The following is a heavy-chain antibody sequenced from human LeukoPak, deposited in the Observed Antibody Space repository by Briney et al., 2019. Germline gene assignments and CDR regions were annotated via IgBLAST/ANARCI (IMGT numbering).Heavy chain of an antibody. CDR1: GGTFSSYA. CDR2: IIPIFGTA. J-gene: IGHJ4*02. D-gene: IGHD2-2*01. CDR3: ARGGDCSSTSCYLDY. Sequence: SVKVSCKASGGTFSSYAISWVRQAPGQGLEWMGGIIPIFGTANYAQKFQGRVTITADESTSTAYMELSSLRSEDTAVYYCARGGDCSSTSCYLDYWGQGILVTVSS. V-gene: IGHV1-69*01.